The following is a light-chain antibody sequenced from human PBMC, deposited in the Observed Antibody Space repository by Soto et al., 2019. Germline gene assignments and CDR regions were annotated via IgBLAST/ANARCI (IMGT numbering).Light chain of an antibody. CDR3: SSYTTGSTLVV. V-gene: IGLV2-14*03. CDR1: SSDVGGYNY. CDR2: DVS. J-gene: IGLJ2*01. Sequence: QSALTHPASVSGSPGQSITISCTGSSSDVGGYNYVSWYQQHPDKAPKLMIYDVSNRPSGVSNRFSGSKSGNTASLTISGLQAEDEADYYCSSYTTGSTLVVFGGGTKLTVL.